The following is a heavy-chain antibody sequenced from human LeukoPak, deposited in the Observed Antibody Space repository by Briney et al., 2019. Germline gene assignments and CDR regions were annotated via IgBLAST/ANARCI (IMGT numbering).Heavy chain of an antibody. Sequence: GGSLRLSCAASGFTFSGYWMSWVRQAPGKGLEWVANIKQDGSEKYYVDSVKGRFTISRDNAKNSLYLQMNSLRAEDTAVYYCAKGGGYEAQYYYYYLDVWGKGTTVTISS. D-gene: IGHD5-12*01. CDR1: GFTFSGYW. CDR3: AKGGGYEAQYYYYYLDV. CDR2: IKQDGSEK. V-gene: IGHV3-7*01. J-gene: IGHJ6*03.